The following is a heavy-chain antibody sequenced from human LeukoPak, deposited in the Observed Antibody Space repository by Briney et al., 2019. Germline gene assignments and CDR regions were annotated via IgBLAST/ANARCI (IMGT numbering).Heavy chain of an antibody. V-gene: IGHV4-61*02. J-gene: IGHJ4*02. Sequence: SQTLSLTCTVSGGSISSGSYYWSWIRQPAGKGLEWIGRIYTSGSTNYNPSLKSRVTISVDTSKNQFSLKLSSETAADTAVYYCARGGERYCSSTSCSLDYWGQGALVTVSS. CDR1: GGSISSGSYY. CDR3: ARGGERYCSSTSCSLDY. D-gene: IGHD2-2*01. CDR2: IYTSGST.